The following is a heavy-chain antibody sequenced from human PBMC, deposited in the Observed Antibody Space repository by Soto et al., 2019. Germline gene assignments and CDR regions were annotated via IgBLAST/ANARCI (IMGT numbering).Heavy chain of an antibody. Sequence: QVRLQQWGAGLLKPSETLSLTCVVYGGPFSGSYWAWIRQPPGKGLEWVGEISHSGSSNYNPSLKSRLTISGDTSQQHFSLKLSSGTAADTAGYYCGAVGLCSGESCYPGAFEFWDQGTLVIVSS. CDR3: GAVGLCSGESCYPGAFEF. V-gene: IGHV4-34*01. D-gene: IGHD2-15*01. CDR1: GGPFSGSY. CDR2: ISHSGSS. J-gene: IGHJ4*02.